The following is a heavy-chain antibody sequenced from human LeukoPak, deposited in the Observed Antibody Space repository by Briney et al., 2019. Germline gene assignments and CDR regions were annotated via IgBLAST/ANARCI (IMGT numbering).Heavy chain of an antibody. CDR3: ARLDGSGSYVDY. Sequence: GSLRLSCAASGFTVSSNYWSWIRQPPGKGLEWIGEINHNGSTNYNPSLKSRVTISVDTSKNQFSLKLSSVTAADTAVYYCARLDGSGSYVDYWGQGTLVTVSS. CDR1: GFTVSSNY. CDR2: INHNGST. J-gene: IGHJ4*02. V-gene: IGHV4-34*01. D-gene: IGHD3-10*01.